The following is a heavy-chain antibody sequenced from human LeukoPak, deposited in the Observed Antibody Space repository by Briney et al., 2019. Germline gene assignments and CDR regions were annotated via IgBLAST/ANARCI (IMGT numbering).Heavy chain of an antibody. D-gene: IGHD4-11*01. J-gene: IGHJ4*02. CDR3: ARGPDYSPAY. Sequence: GGSLRLSCAASGFTFSSYAMHWVRQAPGKGLEWVTVISSDGSVKNYADSVKGRFIISRDDSKNTLYLQLNSLRAEDTAVYYCARGPDYSPAYWGQGTLVTVSS. V-gene: IGHV3-30*04. CDR2: ISSDGSVK. CDR1: GFTFSSYA.